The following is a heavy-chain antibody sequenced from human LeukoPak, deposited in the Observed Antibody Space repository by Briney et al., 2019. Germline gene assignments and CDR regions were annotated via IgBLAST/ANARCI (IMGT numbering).Heavy chain of an antibody. D-gene: IGHD2-21*01. V-gene: IGHV1-2*02. CDR2: INPNSGVI. J-gene: IGHJ5*02. CDR3: ARADRLDGAPYLIGP. Sequence: GASVKVSCKVSGYTLTELSMHWVRQAPGQGLKWMGWINPNSGVISSAQKFRGRVTMTRETSITTVYMEVRWLTSDDTAIYYCARADRLDGAPYLIGPWGQGTLVTVSS. CDR1: GYTLTELS.